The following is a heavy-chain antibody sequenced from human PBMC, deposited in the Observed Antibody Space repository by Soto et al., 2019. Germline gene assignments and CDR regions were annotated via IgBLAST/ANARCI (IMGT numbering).Heavy chain of an antibody. CDR1: GYTFTGYY. CDR2: INPNSGGT. Sequence: ASVKVSCKASGYTFTGYYMHWVRQAPGQGLEWMGWINPNSGGTNYAQKFQGWVTMTRDTSISTAYMELSRLRSDDTAVYYCARARLGYCSGGSCYPPNNWFDPWGQGTLVTVSS. J-gene: IGHJ5*02. CDR3: ARARLGYCSGGSCYPPNNWFDP. V-gene: IGHV1-2*04. D-gene: IGHD2-15*01.